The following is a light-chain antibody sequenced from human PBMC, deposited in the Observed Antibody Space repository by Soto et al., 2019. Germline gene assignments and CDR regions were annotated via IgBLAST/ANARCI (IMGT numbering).Light chain of an antibody. Sequence: QSVLTQPPSVSGSPGQSVTISCTGTSSDVGGYNYVSWYQQHPGKAPKLMIYDVSKRPSGIPDRYSGSKSGNTASLTISGLQAEDEADYYCCSYAGSSTLVFGGGTKVTVL. CDR2: DVS. V-gene: IGLV2-11*01. CDR3: CSYAGSSTLV. CDR1: SSDVGGYNY. J-gene: IGLJ3*02.